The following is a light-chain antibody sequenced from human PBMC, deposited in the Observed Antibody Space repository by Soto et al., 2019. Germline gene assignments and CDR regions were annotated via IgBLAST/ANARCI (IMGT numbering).Light chain of an antibody. Sequence: EIVLTQSPGTLSSSPGETATLSCRASQRISGNYLAWYQQKPGQAPRLLIYGSSSRASGIPDRFSGGGSGTAFTLTISRREPEDFSVYYCQQHGGPPPLTFGPGTRVDV. CDR2: GSS. V-gene: IGKV3-20*01. J-gene: IGKJ3*01. CDR3: QQHGGPPPLT. CDR1: QRISGNY.